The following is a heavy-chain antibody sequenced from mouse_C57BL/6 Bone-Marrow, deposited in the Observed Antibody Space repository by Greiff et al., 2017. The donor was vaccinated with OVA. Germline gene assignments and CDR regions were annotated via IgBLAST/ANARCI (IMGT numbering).Heavy chain of an antibody. CDR1: GYTFTSYG. Sequence: VQLVESGAELARPGASVKLSCKASGYTFTSYGISWVKQRTGQGLEWIGEIYPRSGNTYYNEKFKGKATLTADKSSSTAYMELRSLTSEDSAVYFCARQYSNPFAYWGQGTLVTVSA. CDR2: IYPRSGNT. V-gene: IGHV1-81*01. J-gene: IGHJ3*01. CDR3: ARQYSNPFAY. D-gene: IGHD2-5*01.